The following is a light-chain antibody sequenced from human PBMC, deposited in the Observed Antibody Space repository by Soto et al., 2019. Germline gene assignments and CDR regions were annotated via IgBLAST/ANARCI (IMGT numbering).Light chain of an antibody. V-gene: IGKV3-20*01. J-gene: IGKJ5*01. CDR1: QSVSSSY. Sequence: EIVLTQSPGTLSLSPGERATLSCRASQSVSSSYLAWYQQKPDQAPRLLIYGASSRDTGIPDRFSGSGSGTDFTLTISRLEPEDFAMYYCQQYGSSPQTFGQGTRLEIK. CDR3: QQYGSSPQT. CDR2: GAS.